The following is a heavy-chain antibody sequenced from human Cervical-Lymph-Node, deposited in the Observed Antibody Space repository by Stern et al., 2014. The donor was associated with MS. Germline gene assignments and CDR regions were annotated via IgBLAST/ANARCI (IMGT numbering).Heavy chain of an antibody. CDR1: GYDFPNYW. CDR3: AKGAGATLRRFDF. CDR2: IYPADSDT. V-gene: IGHV5-51*03. D-gene: IGHD1-14*01. J-gene: IGHJ4*02. Sequence: EVQLEESGAEAKKSGESLKISCKGTGYDFPNYWIGWVRQMPGKGLEWMGIIYPADSDTRYSPSFQGQVTISADKSINTAYLPWSSLKASDTAIYFCAKGAGATLRRFDFWGQGTLVTVSS.